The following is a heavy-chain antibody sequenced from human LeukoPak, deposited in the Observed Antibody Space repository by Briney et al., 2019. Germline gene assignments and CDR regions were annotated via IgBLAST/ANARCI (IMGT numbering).Heavy chain of an antibody. CDR2: INPNSGGT. V-gene: IGHV1-2*02. J-gene: IGHJ4*02. D-gene: IGHD5-18*01. CDR3: ARSKWIQLWFFDY. CDR1: GYTFTGYY. Sequence: ASVKVSCKASGYTFTGYYMHWVRQAPGQGLEWMGWINPNSGGTNYAQKFQGRVTMTRDTSISTAYMELSRLRSDDTAVYYCARSKWIQLWFFDYWGQGTLVTVSS.